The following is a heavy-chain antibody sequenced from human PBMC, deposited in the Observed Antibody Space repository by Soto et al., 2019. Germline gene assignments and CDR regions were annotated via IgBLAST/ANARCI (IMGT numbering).Heavy chain of an antibody. V-gene: IGHV3-23*01. CDR2: ISGGGGST. J-gene: IGHJ3*02. CDR3: AKDYYDILTGYYTPDAFDI. Sequence: GGSLRLSCAASGFTFSSYAMNWVRQAPGKGLEWVSVISGGGGSTYYADSVKGRFTISRDNSKNTLYLHMTSLRAEDTAVYYCAKDYYDILTGYYTPDAFDIWGRGTMVTVSS. D-gene: IGHD3-9*01. CDR1: GFTFSSYA.